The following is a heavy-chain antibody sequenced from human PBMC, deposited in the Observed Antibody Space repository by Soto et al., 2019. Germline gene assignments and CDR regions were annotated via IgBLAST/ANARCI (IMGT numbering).Heavy chain of an antibody. J-gene: IGHJ5*02. D-gene: IGHD4-17*01. Sequence: SETLCVTGSVSGGAISSYDWGWIRQPPGRGLEWIGYIYYSGSTNYNPALKSRVTISVDTSKQQSSLKLSSVTAADTAVYYCARLDYGDNWFDPWGPGTLVPVS. V-gene: IGHV4-59*01. CDR1: GGAISSYD. CDR2: IYYSGST. CDR3: ARLDYGDNWFDP.